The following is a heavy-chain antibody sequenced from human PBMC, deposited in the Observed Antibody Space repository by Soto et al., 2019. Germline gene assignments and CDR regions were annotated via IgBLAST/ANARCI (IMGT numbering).Heavy chain of an antibody. V-gene: IGHV4-59*08. Sequence: TLRLTSTVAEGTSGNYCWSWISQKPGKGLEWIGYIYYSGSTNYNPSLKSRVTISGDTSKNQFSLRLSSVTAADTAVYYCARAVGDPLYYLDNWGQGTLVTVSS. J-gene: IGHJ4*02. CDR1: EGTSGNYC. D-gene: IGHD6-19*01. CDR3: ARAVGDPLYYLDN. CDR2: IYYSGST.